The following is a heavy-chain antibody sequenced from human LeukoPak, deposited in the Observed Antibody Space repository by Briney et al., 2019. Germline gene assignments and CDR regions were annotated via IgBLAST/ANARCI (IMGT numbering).Heavy chain of an antibody. V-gene: IGHV1-18*01. D-gene: IGHD6-19*01. J-gene: IGHJ3*02. CDR3: AREISGWYENAFDI. CDR1: GYTFTSYG. CDR2: ISAYNGNT. Sequence: GASVKVSCKASGYTFTSYGISWVRQAPGQGLEWMGWISAYNGNTNYAQKLQGRVTMTTDTPTSTAYMELRSLRSDDTAVYYCAREISGWYENAFDIWGQGTMVTVSS.